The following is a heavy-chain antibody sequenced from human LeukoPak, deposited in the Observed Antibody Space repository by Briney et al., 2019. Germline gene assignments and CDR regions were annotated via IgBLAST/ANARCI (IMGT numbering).Heavy chain of an antibody. J-gene: IGHJ4*02. D-gene: IGHD3-9*01. Sequence: ASVKVSCKASGYTFTSYYMHWVRPAPGQGLEWMGIINPSGGSTSYAQKFQGRVTMTRDTSTSTVYMELSSLRSEDTAVYYCARPNYDILTGYYIPLDYWGQGTLVTVSS. CDR2: INPSGGST. V-gene: IGHV1-46*01. CDR1: GYTFTSYY. CDR3: ARPNYDILTGYYIPLDY.